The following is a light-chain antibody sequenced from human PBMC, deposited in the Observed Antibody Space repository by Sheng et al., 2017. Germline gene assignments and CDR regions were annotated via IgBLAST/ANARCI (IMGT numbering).Light chain of an antibody. V-gene: IGLV3-1*01. CDR3: LAWDTSTPYV. Sequence: SYDLTQPPSVSVSPGQTASITCSGDKLGDKFASWYQQKPGQSPVLVIYEDTKRPSGIPERFSGSNSGNTATLTISGTQAMDEADYYCLAWDTSTPYVFGTGTKVSVL. J-gene: IGLJ1*01. CDR2: EDT. CDR1: KLGDKF.